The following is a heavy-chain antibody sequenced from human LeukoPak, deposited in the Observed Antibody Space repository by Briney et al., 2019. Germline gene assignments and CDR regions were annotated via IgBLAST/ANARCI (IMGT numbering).Heavy chain of an antibody. CDR2: ITANGGST. J-gene: IGHJ4*02. D-gene: IGHD1-26*01. CDR3: ARDSGSYLQPPDY. V-gene: IGHV3-23*01. CDR1: GFTFSTYA. Sequence: PGGSLRLSCAASGFTFSTYAMTWVRQAPGKGLEWVSSITANGGSTYYADSVKGRFTISRDNSKNTLYLQMNSLRADDTAVYHCARDSGSYLQPPDYWGQGTLVTVSS.